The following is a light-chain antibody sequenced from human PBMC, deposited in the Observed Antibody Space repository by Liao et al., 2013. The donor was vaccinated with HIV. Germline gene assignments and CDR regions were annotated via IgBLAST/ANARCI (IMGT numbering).Light chain of an antibody. J-gene: IGLJ1*01. Sequence: SYELTQPPSVSVAPGKTARITCGGNNIGSKSVRWYQQKPGQSPVLVIYQDSKRPSGIPERFSGSNSGNTATLTISGTQAMDEADYYCQAWDSSILYVFGTGTKVTVL. CDR1: NIGSKS. V-gene: IGLV3-21*01. CDR3: QAWDSSILYV. CDR2: QDS.